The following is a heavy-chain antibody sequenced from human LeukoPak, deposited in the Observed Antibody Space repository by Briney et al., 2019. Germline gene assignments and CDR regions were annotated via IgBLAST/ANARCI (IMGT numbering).Heavy chain of an antibody. D-gene: IGHD2-2*01. CDR3: AKGDIVVVPAPEPNWFDP. J-gene: IGHJ5*02. V-gene: IGHV1-2*02. CDR1: GYTFTGYY. CDR2: INPNSGGT. Sequence: ASVKVSCKASGYTFTGYYMHWVRQAPGQGLEWMGWINPNSGGTNYAQKFQGRVTMTRDTSISTAYMELSRLRSDDTAVYYRAKGDIVVVPAPEPNWFDPWGQGTLVTVSS.